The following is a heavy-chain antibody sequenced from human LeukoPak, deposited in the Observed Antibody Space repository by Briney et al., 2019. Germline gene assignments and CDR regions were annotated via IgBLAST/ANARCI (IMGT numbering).Heavy chain of an antibody. Sequence: GGSLRLSCAASGFTFSSYEMNWVRQAPGKGLEWVSYISSSGSTIYYADSVKGRSTISRDNAKNSLYLQMNSLRAEDTAVYYCAREPNSGSYPFDYWGQGTLVTVSS. V-gene: IGHV3-48*03. D-gene: IGHD1-26*01. CDR3: AREPNSGSYPFDY. J-gene: IGHJ4*02. CDR1: GFTFSSYE. CDR2: ISSSGSTI.